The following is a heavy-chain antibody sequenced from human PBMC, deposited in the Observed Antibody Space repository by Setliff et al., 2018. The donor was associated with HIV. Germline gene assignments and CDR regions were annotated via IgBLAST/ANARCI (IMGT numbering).Heavy chain of an antibody. CDR3: ASGEPYYYDSTGYSGNYFDY. J-gene: IGHJ4*02. V-gene: IGHV4-4*02. D-gene: IGHD3-22*01. CDR2: IYHGGST. CDR1: GGSISSSNW. Sequence: SETLSLTCAVSGGSISSSNWWSWVRQPPGKGLEWIGEIYHGGSTNYNPSLKSRVTISVDKSKSQFSLKLASVTAADTAVYYCASGEPYYYDSTGYSGNYFDYWGQGTLVTVSS.